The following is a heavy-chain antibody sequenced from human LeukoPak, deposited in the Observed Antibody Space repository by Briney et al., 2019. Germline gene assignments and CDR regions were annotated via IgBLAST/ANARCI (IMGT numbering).Heavy chain of an antibody. CDR1: GFVFGHSW. CDR3: ASGGDYMGVFDI. Sequence: GGSLRLSCEASGFVFGHSWMSWVRQAPGKGLEWVANINLDGSEINYLDSLTGRLTISRDNAKNSLYLQMNSLRAEDTAVYYCASGGDYMGVFDIWGQGTMVTVSS. J-gene: IGHJ3*02. D-gene: IGHD4-17*01. V-gene: IGHV3-7*01. CDR2: INLDGSEI.